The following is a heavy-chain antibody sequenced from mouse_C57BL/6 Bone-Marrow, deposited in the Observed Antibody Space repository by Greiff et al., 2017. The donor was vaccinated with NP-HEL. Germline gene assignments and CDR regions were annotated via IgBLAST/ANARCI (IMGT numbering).Heavy chain of an antibody. D-gene: IGHD2-13*01. CDR2: SRNKANDYTT. CDR3: ARDAKGLYCDCGYWYLDV. V-gene: IGHV7-1*01. J-gene: IGHJ1*03. CDR1: GFTFSDFY. Sequence: EVKVVESGGGLVQSGRSLRLSCATSGFTFSDFYMEWVRQAPGKGLEWIAASRNKANDYTTEYSASVKGRFIVSRDTSQSILYLQMNALRAEDTDIYYCARDAKGLYCDCGYWYLDVWGTGTTVTVSS.